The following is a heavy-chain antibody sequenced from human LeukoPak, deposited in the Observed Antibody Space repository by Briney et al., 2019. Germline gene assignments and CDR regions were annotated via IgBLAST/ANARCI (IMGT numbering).Heavy chain of an antibody. Sequence: GGSLRLSCAASGFTFSSYAMSWVRQAPGKGLERVSLISGDGGSTYYADSVKGRFTISRDNSKNSLYLQMNSLRTEDTALYYCAKVSLDGPFYYYGMDAWGQGTTVTVSS. CDR1: GFTFSSYA. J-gene: IGHJ6*02. CDR3: AKVSLDGPFYYYGMDA. V-gene: IGHV3-43*02. CDR2: ISGDGGST.